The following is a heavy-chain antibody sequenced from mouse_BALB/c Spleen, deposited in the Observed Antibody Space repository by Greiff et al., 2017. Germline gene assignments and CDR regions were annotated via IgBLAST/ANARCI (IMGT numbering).Heavy chain of an antibody. V-gene: IGHV14-4*02. CDR1: GFNIKDYY. J-gene: IGHJ3*01. D-gene: IGHD3-1*01. CDR2: IDPENGDT. CDR3: NAGEKGLGSLAY. Sequence: EVQVVESGAELVRSGASVKLSCTASGFNIKDYYMHWVKQRPEQGLEWIGWIDPENGDTEYAPKFQGKATMTADTSSNTAYLQLSSLTSEDTAVYYCNAGEKGLGSLAYWGQGTLVTVSA.